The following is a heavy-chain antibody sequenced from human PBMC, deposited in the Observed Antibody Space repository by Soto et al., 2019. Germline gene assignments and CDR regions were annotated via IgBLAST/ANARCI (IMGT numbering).Heavy chain of an antibody. CDR2: ISGSGGST. V-gene: IGHV3-23*01. CDR3: AKFHGDRCFGELSYQ. Sequence: EVQLLESGGGLVQPGGSLRLSCAASGFTFSSYAMSWVRQAPGKGLEWVSAISGSGGSTYYADSVKGRFTISRDNSKNTLYLQMNSLRAGDTAVYYCAKFHGDRCFGELSYQWGQGTLVTVSS. CDR1: GFTFSSYA. D-gene: IGHD3-10*01. J-gene: IGHJ4*02.